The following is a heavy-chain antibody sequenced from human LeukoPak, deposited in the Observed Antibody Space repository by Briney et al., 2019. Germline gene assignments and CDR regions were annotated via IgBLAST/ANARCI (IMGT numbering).Heavy chain of an antibody. V-gene: IGHV4-59*12. Sequence: PSETLSLTCTVSGGSISSYYWSWIRQPPGKGLEWIGYIYYSGSTNYNPSLKSRVTISVDTSKNQFSLKLSSVTAADTAVYYCARGLHPLLRYFDWLSGDDYWGQGTLVTVSS. CDR2: IYYSGST. CDR1: GGSISSYY. CDR3: ARGLHPLLRYFDWLSGDDY. D-gene: IGHD3-9*01. J-gene: IGHJ4*02.